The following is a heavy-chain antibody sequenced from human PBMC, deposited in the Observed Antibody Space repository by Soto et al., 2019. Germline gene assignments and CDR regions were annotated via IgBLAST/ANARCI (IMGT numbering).Heavy chain of an antibody. D-gene: IGHD3-22*01. J-gene: IGHJ4*02. Sequence: SLRLSCAASGFTFKNYAMSWVRQAPGKRLEWVSGITFRGDTTWYADSVQGRFTISRDNSENTLYLQMNSLRAEDTAVYYCAKEYLGSSVMFEYWGPGIQVTVSS. V-gene: IGHV3-23*01. CDR3: AKEYLGSSVMFEY. CDR1: GFTFKNYA. CDR2: ITFRGDTT.